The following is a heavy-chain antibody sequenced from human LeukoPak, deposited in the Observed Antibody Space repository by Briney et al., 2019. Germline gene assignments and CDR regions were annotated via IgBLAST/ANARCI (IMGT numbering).Heavy chain of an antibody. CDR1: GGSISTYS. CDR3: ARRPYCGADCYYDS. J-gene: IGHJ5*01. Sequence: PSETLSLTCTVSGGSISTYSWSWIRQPPGKGLEWMGDIYYSGTTNYSPSLTSRVTISVDTSKNQFSLRLSSVTAADTAVYYCARRPYCGADCYYDSWGQGTLVTVSS. V-gene: IGHV4-59*01. CDR2: IYYSGTT. D-gene: IGHD2-21*02.